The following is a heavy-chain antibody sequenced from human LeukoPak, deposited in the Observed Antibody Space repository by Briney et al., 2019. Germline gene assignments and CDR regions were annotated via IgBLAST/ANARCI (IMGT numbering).Heavy chain of an antibody. CDR3: ARDNPPVGAFDI. CDR2: IIPILGIA. J-gene: IGHJ3*02. Sequence: GASVKVSCKASGYTFTSYGISWVRQAPGQGLEWMGRIIPILGIANYAQKFQGRVTITADKSTSTAYMELSSLRSEDTAVYYCARDNPPVGAFDIWGQGTMVTVSS. V-gene: IGHV1-69*04. CDR1: GYTFTSYG. D-gene: IGHD1-14*01.